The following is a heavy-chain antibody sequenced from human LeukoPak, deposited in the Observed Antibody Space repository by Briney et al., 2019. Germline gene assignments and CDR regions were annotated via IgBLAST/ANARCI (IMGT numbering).Heavy chain of an antibody. CDR2: ISTSGYI. Sequence: GGSLRLSCAASGLTFSSYSMNWVRQAAGKGREWVSSISTSGYISYANSVKGRFTISRDNAKTALYLQMNSLRAEDTSVYYCARAPLAVAGYFYYYMDVWGKGTTVTVSS. CDR3: ARAPLAVAGYFYYYMDV. V-gene: IGHV3-21*01. CDR1: GLTFSSYS. J-gene: IGHJ6*03. D-gene: IGHD6-19*01.